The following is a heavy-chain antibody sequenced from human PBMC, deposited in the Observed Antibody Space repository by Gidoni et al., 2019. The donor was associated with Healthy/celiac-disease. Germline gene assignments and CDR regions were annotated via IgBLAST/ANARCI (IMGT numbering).Heavy chain of an antibody. V-gene: IGHV3-23*01. J-gene: IGHJ4*02. CDR2: IRGSGGST. CDR3: AKSGQRDYFDY. CDR1: GFTFSSYA. Sequence: EVQLLESGGGLVQPGGSLRLSCAASGFTFSSYAMSLVRQAPGKGLEGVSAIRGSGGSTYYADSVKGRFTISRDKSKNTLYLQMNSLRAEDTAVYYCAKSGQRDYFDYWGQGTLVTVSS. D-gene: IGHD1-26*01.